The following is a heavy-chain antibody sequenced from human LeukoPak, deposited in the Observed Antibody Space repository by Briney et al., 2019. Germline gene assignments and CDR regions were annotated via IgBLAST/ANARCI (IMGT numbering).Heavy chain of an antibody. Sequence: ASVKVSCKASGYTFTGYYMHWARQAPGQGLEWMGRINPNSGGTNYAQKFQGRVTMTRDTSISTAYMELSRLRSDDTAVYYCARNLAVAGTIWFDPWGQGTLVTVSS. CDR1: GYTFTGYY. J-gene: IGHJ5*02. D-gene: IGHD6-19*01. CDR3: ARNLAVAGTIWFDP. CDR2: INPNSGGT. V-gene: IGHV1-2*06.